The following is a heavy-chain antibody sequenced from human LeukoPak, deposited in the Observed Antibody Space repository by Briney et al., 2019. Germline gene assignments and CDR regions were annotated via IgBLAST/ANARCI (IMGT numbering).Heavy chain of an antibody. CDR3: AKDLGSGFFDY. CDR1: GFTFDDYA. J-gene: IGHJ4*02. D-gene: IGHD3-3*01. Sequence: PGGSLRLSCAASGFTFDDYAMHWVRHAPGKGLEWVSGISWNSGSIGYADSVKGRFTISRDNAKNSLYLQMNSLRAEDTALYYCAKDLGSGFFDYWGQGTLVTVSS. CDR2: ISWNSGSI. V-gene: IGHV3-9*01.